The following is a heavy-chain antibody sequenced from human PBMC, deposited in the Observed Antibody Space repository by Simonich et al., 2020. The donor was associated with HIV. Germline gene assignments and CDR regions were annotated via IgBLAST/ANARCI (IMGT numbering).Heavy chain of an antibody. CDR3: ARDVDC. V-gene: IGHV1-2*06. Sequence: QVQLVQSGAEVKKPGASVKVSCKASGYTFTTYYLDWGRQAPGQGLERLGRINPNSGGTNYAQKFQGRVTMTRDTTISTAYMELSSLRSDDTAVYYCARDVDCWGQGTLVTVSS. CDR2: INPNSGGT. J-gene: IGHJ4*02. CDR1: GYTFTTYY.